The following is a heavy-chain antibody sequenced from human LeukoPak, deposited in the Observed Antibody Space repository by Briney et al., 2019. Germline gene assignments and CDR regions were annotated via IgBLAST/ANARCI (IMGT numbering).Heavy chain of an antibody. CDR1: GGSISSNNW. V-gene: IGHV4-4*02. J-gene: IGHJ5*02. D-gene: IGHD4-17*01. Sequence: SETLSLTCAVSGGSISSNNWWSWVRQPPNKGLEWIGEMYHSGSAIYNPSLKSRVTISVDTSKNQFSLKLSSVTAADTAVYYCARGSFPAYMTTVTTRAFPFDPWGQGTLVTVSS. CDR3: ARGSFPAYMTTVTTRAFPFDP. CDR2: MYHSGSA.